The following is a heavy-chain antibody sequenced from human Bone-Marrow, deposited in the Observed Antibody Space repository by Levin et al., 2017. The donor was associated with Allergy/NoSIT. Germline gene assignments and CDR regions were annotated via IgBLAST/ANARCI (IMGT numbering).Heavy chain of an antibody. CDR2: ISYDGSNK. J-gene: IGHJ4*02. CDR1: GFTFSSYA. D-gene: IGHD2-2*01. CDR3: ARDGGDIVVVSAAYDY. Sequence: GGSLRLSCAASGFTFSSYAMHWVRQAPGKGLEWVAVISYDGSNKYYADSVKGRFTISRDHSKNTLYLQMSSLRAEDTAVYYCARDGGDIVVVSAAYDYWGQGTLVTVSS. V-gene: IGHV3-30-3*01.